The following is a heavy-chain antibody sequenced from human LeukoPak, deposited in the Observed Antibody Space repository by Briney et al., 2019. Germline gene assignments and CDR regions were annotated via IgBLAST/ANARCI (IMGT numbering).Heavy chain of an antibody. V-gene: IGHV4-39*07. Sequence: PSETLSLTCTVSGGSITNTNYYWAWIPQPPGEGLEWIGSVYHSGITYYTPALKSRVSISVDTSKNQFFLKVTSVTAADTAVYYCAREWQYQFDYWGQGSLVTVSS. CDR1: GGSITNTNYY. J-gene: IGHJ4*02. CDR3: AREWQYQFDY. D-gene: IGHD4-11*01. CDR2: VYHSGIT.